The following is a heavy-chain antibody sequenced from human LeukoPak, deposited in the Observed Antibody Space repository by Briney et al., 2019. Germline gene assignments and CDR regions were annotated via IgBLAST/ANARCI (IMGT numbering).Heavy chain of an antibody. CDR2: IYYSGST. J-gene: IGHJ3*02. V-gene: IGHV4-59*08. D-gene: IGHD3-3*01. CDR1: GGSISSYY. Sequence: PSETLSLTRTVSGGSISSYYWSWIRQPPGKGLEWIGYIYYSGSTNYNPSLKSRVTISVDTSKNQFSLKLSSVTAADTAVYYCARHHYDFWGMQAFDIWGQGTMVTVSS. CDR3: ARHHYDFWGMQAFDI.